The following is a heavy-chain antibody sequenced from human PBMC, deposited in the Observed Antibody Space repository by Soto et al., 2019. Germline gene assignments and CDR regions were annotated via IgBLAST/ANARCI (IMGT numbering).Heavy chain of an antibody. J-gene: IGHJ3*01. CDR1: NSSLGAFH. Sequence: QVHLEQWGAGLLKPSETLSLTCAIYNSSLGAFHWTWIRQPPGKGLEWIGELIHGGSTNYNPSLKRRVTFSLDTSKSQCSLHVMSVTAADTAVYYCARSPLSYDYVRQTWSEVGDSFDVWGRGTSVTVSS. CDR3: ARSPLSYDYVRQTWSEVGDSFDV. CDR2: LIHGGST. V-gene: IGHV4-34*02. D-gene: IGHD3-10*02.